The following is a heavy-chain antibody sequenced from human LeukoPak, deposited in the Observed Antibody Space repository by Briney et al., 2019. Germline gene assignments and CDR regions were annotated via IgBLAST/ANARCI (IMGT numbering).Heavy chain of an antibody. V-gene: IGHV3-30*04. CDR3: ARDPSSGWCLDY. J-gene: IGHJ4*02. CDR2: ISYDGSNK. Sequence: PGGSLRLSCAASGFTFSSYAMSWVRQAPGKGLEWVAVISYDGSNKYYADSVKGRFTISRDNSKNTLYLQMNSLRAEDTAVYYCARDPSSGWCLDYWGQGTLVTVSS. D-gene: IGHD6-19*01. CDR1: GFTFSSYA.